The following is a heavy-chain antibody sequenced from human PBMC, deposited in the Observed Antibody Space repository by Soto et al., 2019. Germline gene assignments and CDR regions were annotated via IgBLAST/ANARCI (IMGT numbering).Heavy chain of an antibody. Sequence: RLSCAASGFTFSNYEMNWVHQTPGKGLEWVSYISYTGSTIYYADSVRGRFTISRDNSKNSLYLQMNSLRAEDTAVYYCARGLRIYYDRSGLHSGGQGNLGTVST. CDR1: GFTFSNYE. D-gene: IGHD3-22*01. V-gene: IGHV3-48*03. CDR3: ARGLRIYYDRSGLHS. CDR2: ISYTGSTI. J-gene: IGHJ4*02.